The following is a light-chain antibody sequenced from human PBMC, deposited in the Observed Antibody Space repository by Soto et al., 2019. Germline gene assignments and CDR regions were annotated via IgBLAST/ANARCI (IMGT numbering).Light chain of an antibody. V-gene: IGKV1-12*01. CDR2: GAS. J-gene: IGKJ5*01. CDR3: QQANRIPLT. Sequence: DIQLTQSPSSLSASVGDRVTITCRASQGVSKWLAWYQQKPGKAPILLIHGASNLQTGVPSRFSGSGSRTDFALTITSLQPEDIATYFCQQANRIPLTYGQGTPLEIK. CDR1: QGVSKW.